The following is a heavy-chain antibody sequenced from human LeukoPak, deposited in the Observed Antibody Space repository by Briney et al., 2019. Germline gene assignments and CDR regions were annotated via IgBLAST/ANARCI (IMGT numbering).Heavy chain of an antibody. J-gene: IGHJ4*02. CDR1: GFTFSSYA. V-gene: IGHV3-23*01. CDR2: ISGSGGST. CDR3: AKEGGYCSSTSCYDY. D-gene: IGHD2-2*01. Sequence: GGSLRLSCAASGFTFSSYAMSWARQAPGKGLEWVSAISGSGGSTYYADSVKGRFTISRDNSKNTLYLQMNSLRVEDTAVYYCAKEGGYCSSTSCYDYWGQGTLVTVSS.